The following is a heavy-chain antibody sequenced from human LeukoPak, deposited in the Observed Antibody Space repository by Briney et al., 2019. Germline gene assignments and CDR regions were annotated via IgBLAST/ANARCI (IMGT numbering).Heavy chain of an antibody. Sequence: GGSLRLSCAASGFTFSSYAMSWVRQAPGKGLEWVSVILTAGKTYYADSVKGRFTISRDDSKNMVYLQMNSLRTEDTAVYFCAREGYSSGWFRLWGQGTLVTVSS. CDR3: AREGYSSGWFRL. D-gene: IGHD6-19*01. V-gene: IGHV3-53*01. CDR1: GFTFSSYA. CDR2: ILTAGKT. J-gene: IGHJ4*02.